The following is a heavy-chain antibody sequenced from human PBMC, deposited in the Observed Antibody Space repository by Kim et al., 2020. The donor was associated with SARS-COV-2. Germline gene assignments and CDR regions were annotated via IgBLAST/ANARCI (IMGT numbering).Heavy chain of an antibody. CDR1: GYTFTSYA. V-gene: IGHV1-3*01. J-gene: IGHJ4*02. Sequence: ASVKVSCKASGYTFTSYAMHWVRQAPGQRLEWMGWINAGNGNTKYSQKFQGRVTITRDTSASTAYMELSSLRSEDTAVYYCARGPLYGGTHMAPFDYWGQGTLVAVSS. CDR3: ARGPLYGGTHMAPFDY. D-gene: IGHD4-17*01. CDR2: INAGNGNT.